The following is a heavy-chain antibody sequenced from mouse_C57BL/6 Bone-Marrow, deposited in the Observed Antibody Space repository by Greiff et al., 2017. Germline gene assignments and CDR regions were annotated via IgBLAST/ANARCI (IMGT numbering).Heavy chain of an antibody. D-gene: IGHD2-3*01. V-gene: IGHV1-81*01. CDR1: GYTFTSYG. Sequence: VQLQQSGAELARPGASVKLSCKASGYTFTSYGISWVKQRTGQGLEWIGEIYPGSGSTNYNEKFKSKATLTVDTSSSTAYMQLSSLTSEDSAVYYCAREGDGYYGYYFDYWGQGTTLTVSS. J-gene: IGHJ2*01. CDR3: AREGDGYYGYYFDY. CDR2: IYPGSGST.